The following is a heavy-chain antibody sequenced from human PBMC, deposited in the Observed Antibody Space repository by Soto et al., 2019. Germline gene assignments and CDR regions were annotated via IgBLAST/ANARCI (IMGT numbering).Heavy chain of an antibody. D-gene: IGHD7-27*01. V-gene: IGHV1-18*01. Sequence: QVQLVQSGAEVKKPGASVKVSCKASGYTFTSYGISWVRQAPGQGLEWMGWISAYNGNTNYAQRLQGRVTMTTDTGTRTAYMELRSLRSNDTAVDYGARESVRVVTGDDYYFGMDVWGQGTTVTVSS. CDR2: ISAYNGNT. CDR3: ARESVRVVTGDDYYFGMDV. CDR1: GYTFTSYG. J-gene: IGHJ6*02.